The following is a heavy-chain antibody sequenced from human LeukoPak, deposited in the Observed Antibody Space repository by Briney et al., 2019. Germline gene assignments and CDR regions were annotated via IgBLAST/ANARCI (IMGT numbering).Heavy chain of an antibody. CDR1: GFTFSSYS. J-gene: IGHJ4*02. V-gene: IGHV3-21*01. CDR3: ARGGEFDGYSYGLSIDY. CDR2: ISSSSSYI. D-gene: IGHD5-18*01. Sequence: GGSLRLSCAASGFTFSSYSMNWVRQAPGKGLEWVSFISSSSSYIYYADSVEGRFTISRDNAKNSLYLQMNSLRAEDTAVYYCARGGEFDGYSYGLSIDYWGQGTLVTVSS.